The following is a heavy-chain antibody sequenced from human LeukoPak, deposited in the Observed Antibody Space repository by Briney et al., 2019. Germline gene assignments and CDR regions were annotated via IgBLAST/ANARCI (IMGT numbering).Heavy chain of an antibody. Sequence: PSEPLSLTCAVYGGSFSGYYWSWIRQPPGKGLEWIGEINHSGSTNHNPSLKSRVTISVDTSKNQFSLKLSSVTAADTAVYYCARVLGYSSRGPYYFDYWGQGTLVTVSS. J-gene: IGHJ4*02. CDR2: INHSGST. CDR3: ARVLGYSSRGPYYFDY. V-gene: IGHV4-34*01. CDR1: GGSFSGYY. D-gene: IGHD6-13*01.